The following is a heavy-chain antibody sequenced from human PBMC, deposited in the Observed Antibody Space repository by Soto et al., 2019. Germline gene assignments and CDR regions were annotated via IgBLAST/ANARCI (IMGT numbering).Heavy chain of an antibody. J-gene: IGHJ6*03. CDR2: IKNDGSST. V-gene: IGHV3-74*01. Sequence: PGGSLRLSCAASGFTFNRYWMHWVRQAPGKGLVWVSRIKNDGSSTSYADSVKGRFSISRDNDKKTVYLQMNSLRVEDTAVYYCAKFDDDYYYMDVWGKGTTVTVSS. CDR1: GFTFNRYW. CDR3: AKFDDDYYYMDV. D-gene: IGHD3-9*01.